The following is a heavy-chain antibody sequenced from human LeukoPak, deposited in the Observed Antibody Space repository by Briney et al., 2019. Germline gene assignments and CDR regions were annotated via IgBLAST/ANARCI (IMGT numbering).Heavy chain of an antibody. J-gene: IGHJ4*02. D-gene: IGHD4-23*01. CDR2: IYYSGST. CDR1: GGSISSYY. CDR3: ARGRGADYGGNSGYFDY. V-gene: IGHV4-59*01. Sequence: SETLSLTCTVSGGSISSYYWSWIRQPPGKGLEWIGYIYYSGSTNYNPSLKSRVTISVDTSKNQFSLKLSSVTAADTAVYYCARGRGADYGGNSGYFDYWGQGTLVTVSS.